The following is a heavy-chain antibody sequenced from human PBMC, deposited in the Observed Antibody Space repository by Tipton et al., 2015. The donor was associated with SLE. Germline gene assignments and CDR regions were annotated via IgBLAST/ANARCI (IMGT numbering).Heavy chain of an antibody. CDR3: AKDGGNSAYYFDY. V-gene: IGHV3-23*01. J-gene: IGHJ4*02. CDR2: IRGSGGIT. D-gene: IGHD1-7*01. CDR1: GFNFDNYW. Sequence: SLRLSCAASGFNFDNYWMSWVRQAPGKGLEWVSGIRGSGGITYYADSVKGRFTISRDNSKNTLYLQMNSLRPEDTAVYYCAKDGGNSAYYFDYWGQGTRVTVSS.